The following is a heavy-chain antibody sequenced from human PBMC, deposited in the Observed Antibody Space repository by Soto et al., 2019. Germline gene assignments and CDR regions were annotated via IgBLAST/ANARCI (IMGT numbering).Heavy chain of an antibody. CDR2: ISHDGKDR. V-gene: IGHV3-30*18. Sequence: QVELVESGGGVVQPGRSLRLSCEASGFSFSAYGMHWVRQAPGKGLEWVAAISHDGKDRYYAGSVKGRFTISRDNSKNTLYLQMTSLRSEDAAIYYCPKMTAVPYKGIDAWGQGTLVTVSS. D-gene: IGHD3-10*01. J-gene: IGHJ5*02. CDR1: GFSFSAYG. CDR3: PKMTAVPYKGIDA.